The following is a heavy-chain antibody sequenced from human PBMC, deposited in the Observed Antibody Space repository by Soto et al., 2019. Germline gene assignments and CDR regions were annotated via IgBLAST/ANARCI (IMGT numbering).Heavy chain of an antibody. CDR2: IWYDGRNK. J-gene: IGHJ1*01. Sequence: QVQLVESGGGVVQPGRSLRLSCAASGFTFSSYGMQWVRQAPGKGLEWVAVIWYDGRNKYYADSVKGRFTISRDNSKNTRYLQMTSLRAEDTAVYYCARNPSGSYYEKYFQHWGQGTLVTVSS. V-gene: IGHV3-33*01. CDR3: ARNPSGSYYEKYFQH. D-gene: IGHD1-26*01. CDR1: GFTFSSYG.